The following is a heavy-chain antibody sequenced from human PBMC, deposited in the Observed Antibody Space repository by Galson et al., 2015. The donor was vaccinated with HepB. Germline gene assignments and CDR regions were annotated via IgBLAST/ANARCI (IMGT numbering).Heavy chain of an antibody. D-gene: IGHD3-22*01. J-gene: IGHJ4*02. V-gene: IGHV6-1*01. CDR1: GDSVSSNSAA. Sequence: CAISGDSVSSNSAAWNWIRQSPSRGLEWLGRTYYRSKWYNDYAVSVKSRITINPDTSKNQFSLQLNSVTPEDTAVYYCARDAPGDHYDSSGYGGFDYWGQGTLVTVSS. CDR3: ARDAPGDHYDSSGYGGFDY. CDR2: TYYRSKWYN.